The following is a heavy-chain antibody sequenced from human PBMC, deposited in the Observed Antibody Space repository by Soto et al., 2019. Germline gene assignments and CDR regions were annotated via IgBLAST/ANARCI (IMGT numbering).Heavy chain of an antibody. D-gene: IGHD6-6*01. Sequence: EVQLAESGGGLAQPGGSLRLSCAASGFTLSGYARDWVRQAPGKGLEYVSGISSNGVGTYYANSVQGRFTISRDNSKNTVYLQMGSLRPEDMAVYYCARRARPDFYYMDGWGKGTTVTVSS. J-gene: IGHJ6*03. CDR2: ISSNGVGT. CDR3: ARRARPDFYYMDG. V-gene: IGHV3-64*01. CDR1: GFTLSGYA.